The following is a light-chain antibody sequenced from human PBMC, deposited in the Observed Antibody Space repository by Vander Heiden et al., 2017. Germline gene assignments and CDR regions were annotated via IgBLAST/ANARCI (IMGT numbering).Light chain of an antibody. CDR1: HSVSLY. J-gene: IGKJ4*01. V-gene: IGKV3-11*01. CDR2: YAS. Sequence: IVLTQSTATLSLSPGEPSTPSCSAMHSVSLYIASYQQKPGQAPRRLLYYASNRATGIPARFSGSGSGSDFTLTLSSLEPEDFAVYYCQYRRTWPPGATFGGGTKVEIK. CDR3: QYRRTWPPGAT.